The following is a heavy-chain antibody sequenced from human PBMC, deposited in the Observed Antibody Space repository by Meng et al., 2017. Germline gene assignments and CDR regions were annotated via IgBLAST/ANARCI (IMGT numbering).Heavy chain of an antibody. J-gene: IGHJ4*02. CDR2: ISSNGGST. Sequence: GESLKISCAASGFTFSSYAMHWVRQAPGKGLEYVSAISSNGGSTYYANSVKGRFTISRDNSKNTLYLQMGSLRAEDMAVYYCARYACSGGSCYADYWGQGTLVTVYS. CDR1: GFTFSSYA. V-gene: IGHV3-64*01. D-gene: IGHD2-15*01. CDR3: ARYACSGGSCYADY.